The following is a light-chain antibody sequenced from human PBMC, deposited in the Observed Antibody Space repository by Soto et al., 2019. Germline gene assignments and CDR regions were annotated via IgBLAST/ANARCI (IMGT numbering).Light chain of an antibody. Sequence: DIQMTQSPSTLSASVGDRVTITCRASQSISAWLAWYQQKPGKAPKFLMYKASSLESGVPSRFSGSGSGTEFTLTISSLQPDDFATYYCQQDNSYPLTFGGGTKVEI. CDR2: KAS. V-gene: IGKV1-5*03. CDR1: QSISAW. CDR3: QQDNSYPLT. J-gene: IGKJ4*01.